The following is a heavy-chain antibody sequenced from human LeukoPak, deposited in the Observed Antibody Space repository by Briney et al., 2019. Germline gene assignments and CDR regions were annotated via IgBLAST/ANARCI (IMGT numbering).Heavy chain of an antibody. CDR3: ASQEVELPLDY. CDR1: GFTFSSYS. CDR2: ISSSSSYI. J-gene: IGHJ4*02. V-gene: IGHV3-21*01. D-gene: IGHD1-26*01. Sequence: GGSLGLSCAASGFTFSSYSMNWVRQAPGKGLEWVSSISSSSSYIYYADSVKCRFTISRDNAKNSLYLQMNSLRAEDTAVYYCASQEVELPLDYWGQGTLVTVSS.